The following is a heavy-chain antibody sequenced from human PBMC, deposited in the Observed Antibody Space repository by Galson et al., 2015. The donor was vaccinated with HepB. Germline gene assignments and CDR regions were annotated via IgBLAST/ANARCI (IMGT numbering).Heavy chain of an antibody. Sequence: SLRLSCAASGFTFSSYAMHWVRQAPGKGLEWVAVISYDGSNKYYADSVKGRFTISRDNSKNTLYLQMNSLRAEDTAVYYCARDIGGSAAAGDYWGQGTLVTVSS. CDR2: ISYDGSNK. V-gene: IGHV3-30*04. J-gene: IGHJ4*02. CDR1: GFTFSSYA. CDR3: ARDIGGSAAAGDY. D-gene: IGHD6-13*01.